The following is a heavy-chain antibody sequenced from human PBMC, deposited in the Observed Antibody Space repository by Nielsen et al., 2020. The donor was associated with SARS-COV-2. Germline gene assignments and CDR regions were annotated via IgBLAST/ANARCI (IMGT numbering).Heavy chain of an antibody. V-gene: IGHV3-30*18. CDR3: TKGAQLGDF. J-gene: IGHJ4*02. CDR2: ISYDGSVK. Sequence: VRQAPGKGLEWVTFISYDGSVKYYADSVKGRFTISTDVSKNTLYLEMNSLRGDDTAVYFCTKGAQLGDFWGQGTLVTVSS. D-gene: IGHD3-16*01.